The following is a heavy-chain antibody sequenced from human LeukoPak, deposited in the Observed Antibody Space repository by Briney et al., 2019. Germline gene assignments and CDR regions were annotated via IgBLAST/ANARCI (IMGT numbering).Heavy chain of an antibody. CDR3: AGAPGIAAAGGSFDY. CDR1: GFTFSSYA. V-gene: IGHV3-64*01. J-gene: IGHJ4*02. CDR2: ISSNGGST. Sequence: GGSLRLSCAASGFTFSSYAMHWVRQAPGKGLEYVSAISSNGGSTYYANSVKGRFTISRDNSKNTLYLQMGSLRAEDMAVYYCAGAPGIAAAGGSFDYWGQGTLVTVSS. D-gene: IGHD6-13*01.